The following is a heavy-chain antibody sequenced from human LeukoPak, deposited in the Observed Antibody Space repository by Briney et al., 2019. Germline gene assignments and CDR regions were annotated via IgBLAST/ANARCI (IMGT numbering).Heavy chain of an antibody. CDR3: AKLISAAGTFDY. J-gene: IGHJ4*02. CDR2: ISGSGGST. Sequence: PGGSLRLSCAASGFTFSSYAMSWVRQAPGKGLEWVSAISGSGGSTYYADSVKGRSTISRDNSKNTLYLQMNSLRAEDTAVYYCAKLISAAGTFDYWGQGTLVTVSS. CDR1: GFTFSSYA. D-gene: IGHD6-13*01. V-gene: IGHV3-23*01.